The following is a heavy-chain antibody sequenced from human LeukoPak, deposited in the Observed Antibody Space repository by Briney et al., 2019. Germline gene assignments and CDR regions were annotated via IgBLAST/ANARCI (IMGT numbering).Heavy chain of an antibody. V-gene: IGHV4-31*03. Sequence: SQTLSLTCTVSGGSISSGGYYWSWIRQHPGKGLEWIGYIYYSGSTYYNPSLKSRVTISVDTSKSQFSLKLSSVTAADTAVYYCARHRVGDIVVVPAAMEFDYWGQGTLVTVSS. CDR2: IYYSGST. J-gene: IGHJ4*02. CDR3: ARHRVGDIVVVPAAMEFDY. CDR1: GGSISSGGYY. D-gene: IGHD2-2*01.